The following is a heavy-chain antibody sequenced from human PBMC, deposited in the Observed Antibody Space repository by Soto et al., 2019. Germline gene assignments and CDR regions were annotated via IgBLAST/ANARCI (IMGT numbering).Heavy chain of an antibody. CDR3: AREPLRCRSSTSCWFDP. CDR2: ISAYNGNT. J-gene: IGHJ5*02. V-gene: IGHV1-18*01. D-gene: IGHD2-2*01. Sequence: ASVKVSCKASGYTFTSYGISWVRQAPGQGLEWMGWISAYNGNTNYAQKLQGRVTMTTDTSTSTAYMELRSLRSDDTAVYYCAREPLRCRSSTSCWFDPWGQGTLVTVSS. CDR1: GYTFTSYG.